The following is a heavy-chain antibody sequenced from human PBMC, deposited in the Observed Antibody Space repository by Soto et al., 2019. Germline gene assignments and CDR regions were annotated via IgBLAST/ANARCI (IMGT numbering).Heavy chain of an antibody. CDR1: GGSISSSNW. D-gene: IGHD3-10*01. CDR2: IYHSGRT. J-gene: IGHJ4*02. Sequence: QVQLQESGPGLVKPSGTLSLTCAVAGGSISSSNWWSWVRQPPGKGLEWIGKIYHSGRTNYNPSLKSRITISVDKSKSESSVQLSSVTAADTAVYYCARVYMVRGTIIRYFDYWGQGTLVTVSS. CDR3: ARVYMVRGTIIRYFDY. V-gene: IGHV4-4*02.